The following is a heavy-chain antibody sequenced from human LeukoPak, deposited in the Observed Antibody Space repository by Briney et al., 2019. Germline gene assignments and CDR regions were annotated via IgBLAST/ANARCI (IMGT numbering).Heavy chain of an antibody. CDR3: ARHAPLYCTNGVCYYFDY. V-gene: IGHV4-34*01. Sequence: SETLSLTCAVYGGSFSGYYWSWIRQPPGKGLEWIGEINHSGSTNYNPSLKSRVTISVDTSKNQFSLKLSSVTAADTAVYYCARHAPLYCTNGVCYYFDYWGQGTLVTVSS. CDR2: INHSGST. D-gene: IGHD2-8*01. CDR1: GGSFSGYY. J-gene: IGHJ4*02.